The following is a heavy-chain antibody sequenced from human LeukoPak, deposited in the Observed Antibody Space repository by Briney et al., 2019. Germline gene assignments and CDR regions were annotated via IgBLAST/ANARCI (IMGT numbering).Heavy chain of an antibody. Sequence: GGSLRLSCAASGFTFSNAWMSWVRQTPGKGLEWVGRIKSKSDGGTTDYAAPVKGRFTISRDDSKNTLYLQMNSLRAEDTAVYYCAKDPALFTQRGGYFDYWGQGTLVTVSS. CDR3: AKDPALFTQRGGYFDY. V-gene: IGHV3-15*01. CDR1: GFTFSNAW. D-gene: IGHD3-10*01. CDR2: IKSKSDGGTT. J-gene: IGHJ4*02.